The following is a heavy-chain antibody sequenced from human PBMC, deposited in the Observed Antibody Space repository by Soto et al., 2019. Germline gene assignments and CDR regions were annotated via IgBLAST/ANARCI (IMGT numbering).Heavy chain of an antibody. CDR1: GYTFNSHY. CDR3: GRDRYFWTYPPTTRTPSPDAFDV. V-gene: IGHV1-46*02. CDR2: INPSGGSA. Sequence: ASVKVSCKASGYTFNSHYMHWVRQAPGQGLEWMGMINPSGGSAIYAQKFQGRVTVTSDTSTSTVYMELSSLRYEDTAFYYCGRDRYFWTYPPTTRTPSPDAFDVGGQGTMVTVSS. J-gene: IGHJ3*01. D-gene: IGHD1-7*01.